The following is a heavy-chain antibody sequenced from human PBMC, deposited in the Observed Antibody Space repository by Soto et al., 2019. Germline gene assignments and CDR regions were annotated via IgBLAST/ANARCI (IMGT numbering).Heavy chain of an antibody. CDR1: GFTSSSFT. Sequence: ASLRPSFLASGFTSSSFTLQLVRQAPGKGLEYVSAISSNGGTTYYADSVKGRFTISRDNSKNTLYLQMSSLRAEDTAVYYCARGDYYDSSGPFSDAFDIWGQGT. CDR2: ISSNGGTT. V-gene: IGHV3-64D*06. D-gene: IGHD3-22*01. CDR3: ARGDYYDSSGPFSDAFDI. J-gene: IGHJ3*02.